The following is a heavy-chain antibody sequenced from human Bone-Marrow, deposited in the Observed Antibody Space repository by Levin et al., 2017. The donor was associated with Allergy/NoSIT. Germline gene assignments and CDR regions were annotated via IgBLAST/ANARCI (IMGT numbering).Heavy chain of an antibody. CDR1: GGSISSYY. CDR2: IYYSGST. J-gene: IGHJ4*02. V-gene: IGHV4-59*01. Sequence: SETLSLTCTVSGGSISSYYWSWIRQPPGKGLEWIGYIYYSGSTNYNPSLKSRVTISVDTSKNQFSLKLSSVTAADPAVYYCARGPDHNWNYGVDYWGQGTLVTVSS. D-gene: IGHD1-7*01. CDR3: ARGPDHNWNYGVDY.